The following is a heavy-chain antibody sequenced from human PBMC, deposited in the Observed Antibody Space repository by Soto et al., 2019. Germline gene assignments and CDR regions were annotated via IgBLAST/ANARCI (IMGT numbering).Heavy chain of an antibody. V-gene: IGHV4-61*01. Sequence: PSETLSLTCTVSGGSVSSGSYYWSWIRQPPGKGLEWIGYIYYSGSTNYNPSLKSRVTISVDTSKNQFSLKLSSVTAADTAVYYCAREGYSPHEWFDPWGPGNPGHRLL. J-gene: IGHJ5*02. D-gene: IGHD2-15*01. CDR2: IYYSGST. CDR1: GGSVSSGSYY. CDR3: AREGYSPHEWFDP.